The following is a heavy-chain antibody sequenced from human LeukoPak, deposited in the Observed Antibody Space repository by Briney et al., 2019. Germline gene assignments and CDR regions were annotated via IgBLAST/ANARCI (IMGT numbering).Heavy chain of an antibody. V-gene: IGHV1-69*01. CDR1: GGTFSSYA. CDR2: IIPIFGTA. CDR3: AREHSRGNYFDY. D-gene: IGHD4-11*01. J-gene: IGHJ4*02. Sequence: SVKVSXKASGGTFSSYAISWVRQAPGQGLEWMGGIIPIFGTANYAQKFQGRVTITADESTSTAYMELSSLRSEDTAVYYCAREHSRGNYFDYWGQGTLVTVSS.